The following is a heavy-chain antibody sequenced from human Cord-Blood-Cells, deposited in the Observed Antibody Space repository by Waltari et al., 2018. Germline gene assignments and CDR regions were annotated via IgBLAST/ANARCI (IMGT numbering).Heavy chain of an antibody. Sequence: QVQLVESGGGVVQTGRSLSLPCAVSGFTVRSYGLHLVRQAPGKGLEWVAVIGYDESKKDYADSMKGGFTISSDNSKNTLYLQTNGRRAEDTAVYYCAREGGWNYFDYCGQGTLVTVSS. J-gene: IGHJ4*02. CDR3: AREGGWNYFDY. D-gene: IGHD3-3*01. CDR1: GFTVRSYG. V-gene: IGHV3-33*01. CDR2: IGYDESKK.